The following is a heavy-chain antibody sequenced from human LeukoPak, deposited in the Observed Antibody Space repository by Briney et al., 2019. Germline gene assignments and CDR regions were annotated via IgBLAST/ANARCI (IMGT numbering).Heavy chain of an antibody. J-gene: IGHJ4*02. V-gene: IGHV4-38-2*02. D-gene: IGHD3/OR15-3a*01. Sequence: PSETLSLTCTVSGYSIISDYFWGWIRQPPGKGLEWIGTIYHSGSTYYSPSLKSRVTVSVDTSKNEFSLKLSSVTAADTAVYFCARGIVGSRDFYFRYYFDYWGQGTLVTVSS. CDR1: GYSIISDYF. CDR2: IYHSGST. CDR3: ARGIVGSRDFYFRYYFDY.